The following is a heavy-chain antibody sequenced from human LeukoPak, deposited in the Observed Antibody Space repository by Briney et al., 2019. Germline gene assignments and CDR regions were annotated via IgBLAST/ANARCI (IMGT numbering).Heavy chain of an antibody. J-gene: IGHJ4*02. D-gene: IGHD3-22*01. CDR3: ATGVLDSSGYYFPDY. V-gene: IGHV1-18*01. Sequence: ASVKVSCKASGYTFTSYGISWVRQAPGQGLEWMGWISAYNGNTNYAQKLQGRVTMTTDTSTSTAYMELRSLRSDDTAVYYCATGVLDSSGYYFPDYWGQGTLVTVSS. CDR2: ISAYNGNT. CDR1: GYTFTSYG.